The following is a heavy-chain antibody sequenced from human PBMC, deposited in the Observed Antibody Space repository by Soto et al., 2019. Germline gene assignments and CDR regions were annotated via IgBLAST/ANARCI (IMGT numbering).Heavy chain of an antibody. Sequence: QVQLVQSGAEVKKPGSSVKVSCKASGGTFSSYAISWVRQAPGQGLEWMGGIIPIFGTANYAQKFQGRVTITADESTSTAYMELSSLRSEDTAVYYCARDRLYYCSSTSCYTGIFDYWVQGTLVTVSS. CDR3: ARDRLYYCSSTSCYTGIFDY. CDR2: IIPIFGTA. J-gene: IGHJ4*02. D-gene: IGHD2-2*02. V-gene: IGHV1-69*01. CDR1: GGTFSSYA.